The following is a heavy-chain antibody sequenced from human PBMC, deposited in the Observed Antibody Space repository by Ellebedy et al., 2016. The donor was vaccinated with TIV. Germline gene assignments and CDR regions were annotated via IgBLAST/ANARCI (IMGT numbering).Heavy chain of an antibody. Sequence: SETLSLTCTVSGGSISSYYWSWIRQPPGKGLEWIGYIYYSGSTNYNPALKSRVSTSLDASKNQFSLRLSSVTAADTAVYYCARVRTVTTLDYWGQGALVTVSS. D-gene: IGHD4-11*01. CDR2: IYYSGST. J-gene: IGHJ4*02. CDR1: GGSISSYY. CDR3: ARVRTVTTLDY. V-gene: IGHV4-59*01.